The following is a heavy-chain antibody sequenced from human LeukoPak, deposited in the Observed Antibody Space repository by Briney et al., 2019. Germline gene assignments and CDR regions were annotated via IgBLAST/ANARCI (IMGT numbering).Heavy chain of an antibody. D-gene: IGHD5-18*01. CDR3: ARTTEGGYTYNYFYYYYMDV. CDR1: GGSISSYY. CDR2: IYYSGST. Sequence: SETLSLTCTVSGGSISSYYWSWIRQPPGKGLEWIGYIYYSGSTNYNPSLKSRISISVDTSKNQFSLKLSSVTAADTAVYYCARTTEGGYTYNYFYYYYMDVWGKGATVTISS. J-gene: IGHJ6*03. V-gene: IGHV4-59*01.